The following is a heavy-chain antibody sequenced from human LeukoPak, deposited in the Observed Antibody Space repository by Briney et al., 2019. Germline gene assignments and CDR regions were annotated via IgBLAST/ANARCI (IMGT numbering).Heavy chain of an antibody. Sequence: SETLLLTCTVSGRSISSGGYYSSWIRRPPEKGLECTGYIYYSGSTYYNPALQSRVTRSVDTSKNQFSLKLSSVTAADPAVYYCAMTVTTTGADYGGKGTLVTVSS. J-gene: IGHJ4*02. CDR1: GRSISSGGYY. V-gene: IGHV4-31*03. CDR3: AMTVTTTGADY. CDR2: IYYSGST. D-gene: IGHD2-21*02.